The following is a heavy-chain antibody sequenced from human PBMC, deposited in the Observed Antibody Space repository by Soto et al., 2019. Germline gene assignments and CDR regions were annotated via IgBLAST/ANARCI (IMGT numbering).Heavy chain of an antibody. CDR3: AKDQYDSSGYKKGPH. CDR1: GFTLSSYA. V-gene: IGHV3-23*01. D-gene: IGHD3-22*01. CDR2: ISGSGGSR. J-gene: IGHJ4*02. Sequence: GGSLRLSCAASGFTLSSYAMSWVRQAPGKGLEWVSAISGSGGSRYYADSVKGRFTISRDNSKNTLYLQMNSLRAEDTAVYYCAKDQYDSSGYKKGPHWGQGTLVTVSS.